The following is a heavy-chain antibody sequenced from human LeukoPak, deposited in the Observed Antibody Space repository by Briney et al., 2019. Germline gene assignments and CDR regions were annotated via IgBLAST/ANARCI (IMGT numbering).Heavy chain of an antibody. J-gene: IGHJ4*02. Sequence: GGSLRLSCAASGFTFSSYSMNWVRQAPGEGLEWVSSISSSSSYIYYADSVKGRFTIFRDNSKNMVYLQMNSLRAEDTAVYHCAKDFKGLTIVAAGSFDYWGQGTLVTVSS. V-gene: IGHV3-21*04. CDR1: GFTFSSYS. CDR3: AKDFKGLTIVAAGSFDY. CDR2: ISSSSSYI. D-gene: IGHD6-13*01.